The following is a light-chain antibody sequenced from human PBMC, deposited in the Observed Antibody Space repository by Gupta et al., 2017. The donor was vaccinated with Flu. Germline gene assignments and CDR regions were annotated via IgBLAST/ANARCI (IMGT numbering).Light chain of an antibody. J-gene: IGLJ1*01. V-gene: IGLV2-18*01. CDR2: EVS. CDR3: SLDTNTSPYV. CDR1: SSDIGSYSR. Sequence: QSALTQPPSVSGSPGQSVTISCTGTSSDIGSYSRVSWYQQPPAPAPNLLLYEVSNRSAGAPDRFSGSKAGNTASLTISGLQAEDEGDYYCSLDTNTSPYVFGTGIKVTVL.